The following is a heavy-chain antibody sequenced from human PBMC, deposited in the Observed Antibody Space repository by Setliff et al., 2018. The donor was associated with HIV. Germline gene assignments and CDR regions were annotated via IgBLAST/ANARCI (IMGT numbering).Heavy chain of an antibody. CDR3: ARDQRYCTNALCPEALDV. Sequence: SETLSLTCTVPGGSISSSYWTWTGQPPGKGLEWIGNIHYSGSTNYNPSLKSRVTISVDTSKNQFSLKLSSVTAADTAVYYCARDQRYCTNALCPEALDVWGKGTTVTVSS. V-gene: IGHV4-59*12. CDR2: IHYSGST. CDR1: GGSISSSY. D-gene: IGHD2-8*01. J-gene: IGHJ6*04.